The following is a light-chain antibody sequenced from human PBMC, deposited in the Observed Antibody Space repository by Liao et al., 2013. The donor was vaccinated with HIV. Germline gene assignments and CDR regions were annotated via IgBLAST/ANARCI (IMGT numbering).Light chain of an antibody. CDR1: ELGDKY. Sequence: SYVLTQPPSVSVSPGQTANIPCSGDELGDKYISWYRQKPGQAPVLVIYQDSKRPSGIAERLSGSNSGNTAILTISGTQTMDEADYYCQAWDTSTWVFGGGTKLTVL. CDR3: QAWDTSTWV. V-gene: IGLV3-1*01. CDR2: QDS. J-gene: IGLJ3*02.